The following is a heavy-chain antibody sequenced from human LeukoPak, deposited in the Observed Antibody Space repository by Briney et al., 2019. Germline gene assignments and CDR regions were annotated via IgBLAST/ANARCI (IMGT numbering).Heavy chain of an antibody. V-gene: IGHV3-48*01. Sequence: GGSLRLSCVASGFIFSNFRMDWVRQAPGKGLEWISYITKTSTSMYYADSVKGRFTISRDNSKNTLYLQMNSLRAEDTAVYYCAKDPPSYYYDSSDDDYWGQGTLVTVSS. CDR3: AKDPPSYYYDSSDDDY. CDR2: ITKTSTSM. J-gene: IGHJ4*02. D-gene: IGHD3-22*01. CDR1: GFIFSNFR.